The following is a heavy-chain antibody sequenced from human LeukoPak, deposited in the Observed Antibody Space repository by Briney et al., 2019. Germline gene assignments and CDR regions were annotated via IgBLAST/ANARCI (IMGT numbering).Heavy chain of an antibody. D-gene: IGHD3-3*01. CDR1: GGSISSYY. J-gene: IGHJ4*02. Sequence: SETLSLTCTVSGGSISSYYWSRIRQPAGKGLEWIGRIYTSGSTNYNPSLKSRVTISVDTSKNQFSLKLSSVTAADTAVYYCARLHLNYDFWSGYFDYWGQGTLVTVSS. V-gene: IGHV4-4*07. CDR3: ARLHLNYDFWSGYFDY. CDR2: IYTSGST.